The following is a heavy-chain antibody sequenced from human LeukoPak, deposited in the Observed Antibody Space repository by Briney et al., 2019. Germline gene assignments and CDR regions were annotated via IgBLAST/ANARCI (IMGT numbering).Heavy chain of an antibody. CDR3: ARGPYYYDSSGYYKAEYFQH. CDR1: GYTFTSYY. CDR2: INPSGGST. J-gene: IGHJ1*01. D-gene: IGHD3-22*01. V-gene: IGHV1-46*01. Sequence: GASVKVSCKASGYTFTSYYMHWGRQAPGEGVEGRGVINPSGGSTSYAQKFQGRVTMTRDTSTSTVYTELSSLRSEDTAVYYCARGPYYYDSSGYYKAEYFQHWGQGTLVTVSS.